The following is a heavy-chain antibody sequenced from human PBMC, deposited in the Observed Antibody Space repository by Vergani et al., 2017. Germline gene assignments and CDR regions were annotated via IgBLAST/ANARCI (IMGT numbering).Heavy chain of an antibody. J-gene: IGHJ6*03. CDR3: ARGEHGSGWWSYYYYYYMDV. D-gene: IGHD6-19*01. CDR1: GGSISSYY. V-gene: IGHV4-59*01. CDR2: IYYSGST. Sequence: QVQLQESGPGLVKPSETLSLTCTVSGGSISSYYWSWIRQPPGKGLEWIGYIYYSGSTNYNPSLKSLGSISVDTSKNQFPLRLSSVNAADTAVYDCARGEHGSGWWSYYYYYYMDVWGKGTTVTVSS.